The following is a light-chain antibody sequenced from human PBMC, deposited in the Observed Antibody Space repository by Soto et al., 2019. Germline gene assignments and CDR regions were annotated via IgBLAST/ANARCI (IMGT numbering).Light chain of an antibody. CDR2: DVG. Sequence: QSALTQPASVSGSPGQSITISCTGTSSDVGGYNYVSWYQQHPGNAPKLMIYDVGNRPSEVSNRFSGSMSATTASLTFSGVQAEDEADYYCSSYPRSSRHVFATGTKVTV. CDR1: SSDVGGYNY. J-gene: IGLJ1*01. V-gene: IGLV2-14*03. CDR3: SSYPRSSRHV.